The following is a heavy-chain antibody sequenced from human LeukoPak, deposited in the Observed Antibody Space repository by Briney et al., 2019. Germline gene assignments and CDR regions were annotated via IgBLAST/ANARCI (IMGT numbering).Heavy chain of an antibody. D-gene: IGHD3-16*01. CDR1: GFTFSDYY. V-gene: IGHV3-11*06. Sequence: GGSLRLSCAASGFTFSDYYMSWIRQAPGKGLEWVSDISSTSIYTNYADSVKGRFTISRDNANNSLYLQMNSLRAEDTTVYYCARGDSGGMDYWGQGTLVTVSS. CDR3: ARGDSGGMDY. J-gene: IGHJ4*02. CDR2: ISSTSIYT.